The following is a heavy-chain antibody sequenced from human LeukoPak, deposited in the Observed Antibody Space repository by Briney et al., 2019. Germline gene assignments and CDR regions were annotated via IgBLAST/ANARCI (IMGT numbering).Heavy chain of an antibody. D-gene: IGHD6-19*01. V-gene: IGHV3-30*04. CDR1: GFTFSSYA. CDR2: ISYDGSNK. Sequence: QPGGSLRLSCAASGFTFSSYAMHWVRQAPGKGLEWVAVISYDGSNKYYADSVKGRFTISRDNSKNTLYLQMNSLRAEDTAVYYCAREGQWLVLDCWGQGTLVTVSS. J-gene: IGHJ4*02. CDR3: AREGQWLVLDC.